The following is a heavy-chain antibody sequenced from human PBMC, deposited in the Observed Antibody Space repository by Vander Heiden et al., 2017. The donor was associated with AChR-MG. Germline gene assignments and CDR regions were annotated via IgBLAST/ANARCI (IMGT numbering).Heavy chain of an antibody. CDR3: ARDLGIAAARVYYYGMDV. CDR1: GYTFTGYY. D-gene: IGHD6-13*01. CDR2: INPNSGGT. Sequence: QVQLVQSGAEVKKPGASVKVSCKASGYTFTGYYMHWVRQAPGQGLEWMGWINPNSGGTNYAQKFQGRVTMTRDTSISTAYMELSRLRSDDTAVYYCARDLGIAAARVYYYGMDVWGQGTTVTVSS. J-gene: IGHJ6*02. V-gene: IGHV1-2*02.